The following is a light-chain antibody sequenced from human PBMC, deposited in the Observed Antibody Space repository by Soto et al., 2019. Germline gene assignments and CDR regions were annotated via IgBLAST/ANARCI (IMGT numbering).Light chain of an antibody. CDR3: SSSTSSSTL. Sequence: QSVLTQPASVSGSPGQSITISCTGTSSDVGGYNYVSWYQQHPGKAPKLMIYAVTDRPSGVSSRFSGSKSANTASLTISGLQAEDEADYYCSSSTSSSTLFGTGTKVTVL. V-gene: IGLV2-14*01. CDR1: SSDVGGYNY. CDR2: AVT. J-gene: IGLJ1*01.